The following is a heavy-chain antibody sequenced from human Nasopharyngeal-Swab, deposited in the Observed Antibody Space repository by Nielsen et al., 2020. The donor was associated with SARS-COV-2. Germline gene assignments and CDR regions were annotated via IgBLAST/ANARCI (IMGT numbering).Heavy chain of an antibody. V-gene: IGHV3-49*04. CDR2: IRSKAYGGTT. Sequence: GGSLRLSCTASGFTFGDYAMSWVRQAPGKGLEWVGFIRSKAYGGTTEYAASVKGRFTISRDDSKSIAYLQMNSLKTEDTAVYYCTFDSSGYYPHDAFDIRGQGTMVTVSS. J-gene: IGHJ3*02. D-gene: IGHD3-22*01. CDR3: TFDSSGYYPHDAFDI. CDR1: GFTFGDYA.